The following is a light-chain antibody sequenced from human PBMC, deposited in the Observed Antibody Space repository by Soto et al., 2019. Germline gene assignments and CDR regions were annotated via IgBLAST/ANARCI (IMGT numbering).Light chain of an antibody. CDR1: QSVNSR. V-gene: IGKV3-20*01. CDR3: QHYGRSPIT. J-gene: IGKJ5*01. Sequence: EIVLTQSPGTLSLSPGESATLPCRASQSVNSRLAWYQHKPGQAPRLLISGASSRATGIPDRFSGSGSATDFTLTISRLEPEDFALYYCQHYGRSPITFGQGTRLDIK. CDR2: GAS.